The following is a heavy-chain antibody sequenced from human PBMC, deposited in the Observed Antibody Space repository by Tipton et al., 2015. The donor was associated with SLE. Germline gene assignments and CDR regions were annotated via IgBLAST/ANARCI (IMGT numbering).Heavy chain of an antibody. J-gene: IGHJ5*02. CDR1: GGSISSSSYY. V-gene: IGHV4-39*02. CDR2: IYYSGST. Sequence: PGLVKPSETLSLTCTVSGGSISSSSYYWGWIRQPPGKGLEWIGSIYYSGSTYYNPSLKSRVTISVDTSKNQFSLKLTSVTAADTAVYYCVREAEWHGWFDPWGQGTLVTVSS. CDR3: VREAEWHGWFDP. D-gene: IGHD3-3*01.